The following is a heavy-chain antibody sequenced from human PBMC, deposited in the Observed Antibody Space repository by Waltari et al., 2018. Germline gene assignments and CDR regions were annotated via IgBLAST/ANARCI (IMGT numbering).Heavy chain of an antibody. CDR1: GYSFTYYW. J-gene: IGHJ3*02. CDR2: ICPSDSDT. D-gene: IGHD2-15*01. CDR3: ARQSSGNDAFDI. V-gene: IGHV5-51*01. Sequence: EVQVVQSGAEVKKPGESLKISCKGFGYSFTYYWIGWVRQMPGKGLEWVGVICPSDSDTRYIPSFQGQVTNSADRSINTAYLQWSSLKASDTAMYYCARQSSGNDAFDIWGQGTMVTVSS.